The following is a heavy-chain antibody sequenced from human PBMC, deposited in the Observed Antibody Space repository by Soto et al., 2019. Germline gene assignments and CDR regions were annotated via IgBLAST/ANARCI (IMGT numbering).Heavy chain of an antibody. CDR3: THTPFFGDKLDY. Sequence: QITLKESGPTLVKPTQTLTLTCAFSGFSLNTGGVGVGWIRQPPGKALEWLAVIYWDDDKRYSPSLKSRHTIAKATSKNQVVLTMPNLHPVDTATYYCTHTPFFGDKLDYWGQGALVTVSS. D-gene: IGHD2-21*01. CDR2: IYWDDDK. CDR1: GFSLNTGGVG. J-gene: IGHJ4*02. V-gene: IGHV2-5*02.